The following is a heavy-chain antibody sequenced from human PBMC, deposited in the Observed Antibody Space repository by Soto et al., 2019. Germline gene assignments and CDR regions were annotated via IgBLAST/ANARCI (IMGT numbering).Heavy chain of an antibody. CDR1: GFSRSTRGVG. Sequence: QITLNESGPTLVKPTQTLTLTCTFSGFSRSTRGVGVGWIRQPPGKAPEWLALLYWDDDASYSPSLISRLNITKDTSKNQVFLTMTTMDPVDTATYDCAHRLRGFTYFFEYWGQGNLVTVSS. J-gene: IGHJ4*02. CDR3: AHRLRGFTYFFEY. V-gene: IGHV2-5*02. CDR2: LYWDDDA.